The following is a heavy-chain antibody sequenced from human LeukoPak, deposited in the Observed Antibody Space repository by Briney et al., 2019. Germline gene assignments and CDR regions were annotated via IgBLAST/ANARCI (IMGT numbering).Heavy chain of an antibody. D-gene: IGHD4-17*01. CDR1: GYTFTGYY. J-gene: IGHJ4*02. V-gene: IGHV1-2*02. CDR2: INPNSGGT. CDR3: ASGMATVTKYAESYFDY. Sequence: ASVKVSCKASGYTFTGYYLHWVRQAPGQGLEWMGWINPNSGGTNYAQKFQGRVTMTRDTSISTAYMELSRLRSDDTAVYYCASGMATVTKYAESYFDYWGQGTLVTVSS.